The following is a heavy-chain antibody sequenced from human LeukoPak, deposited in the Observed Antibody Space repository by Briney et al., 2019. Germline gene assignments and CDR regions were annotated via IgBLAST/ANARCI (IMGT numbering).Heavy chain of an antibody. CDR2: ISYDGSNK. J-gene: IGHJ4*02. CDR1: GFTFSSYA. CDR3: ARLHLAFDY. V-gene: IGHV3-30*14. D-gene: IGHD4-11*01. Sequence: GGSLKLSCAASGFTFSSYAMHWVRQAPGKGLEWVAVISYDGSNKYYADSVKGRFTISRDNSKNTLYLQMNSLRAEDTAVYYCARLHLAFDYWGPGTLVTVSS.